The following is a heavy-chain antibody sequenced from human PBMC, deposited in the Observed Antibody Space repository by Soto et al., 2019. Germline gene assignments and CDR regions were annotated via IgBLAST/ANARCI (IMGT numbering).Heavy chain of an antibody. CDR3: AKLGYCTGGTCYLDHYYGVDV. J-gene: IGHJ6*02. V-gene: IGHV3-23*01. D-gene: IGHD2-15*01. CDR2: ISSGGNT. CDR1: GFSFSRNA. Sequence: QLLESGGGLVQPGGSLRLSCEASGFSFSRNAMSWVRQAPGKGLEWVSSISSGGNTYYADSVKGRFTISRDNSKNTQSLQMTSLGAEDTAVYYCAKLGYCTGGTCYLDHYYGVDVWGQGTTVTVS.